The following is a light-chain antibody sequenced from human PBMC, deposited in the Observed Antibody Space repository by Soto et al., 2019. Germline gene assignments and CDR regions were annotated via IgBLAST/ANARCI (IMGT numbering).Light chain of an antibody. Sequence: SYELTQPPSVSVAPGKTARITCGGNNIGSKSVHWYQQKPGQAPVVVIYYDSDRPSGIPGRFSGSNSGNTATLTISRVEAGDEADYYCQVWDSSSDHVVFGGGTKVTVL. CDR1: NIGSKS. J-gene: IGLJ2*01. CDR3: QVWDSSSDHVV. V-gene: IGLV3-21*04. CDR2: YDS.